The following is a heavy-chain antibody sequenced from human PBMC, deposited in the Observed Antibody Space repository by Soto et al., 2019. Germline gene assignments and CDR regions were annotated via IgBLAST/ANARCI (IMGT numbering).Heavy chain of an antibody. Sequence: QVQLQESGPGLVKPSQTLSLTCTVSGGSISSGDYYWNWIRQHPGKGLEWIGYMYNSGSTYYNTSLKSRVTISVDTSKNQFSLKLSSVTAADTAVYYCARDRSGGSCYYDYWGQGMLVTVSS. V-gene: IGHV4-31*03. D-gene: IGHD2-15*01. CDR1: GGSISSGDYY. J-gene: IGHJ4*02. CDR2: MYNSGST. CDR3: ARDRSGGSCYYDY.